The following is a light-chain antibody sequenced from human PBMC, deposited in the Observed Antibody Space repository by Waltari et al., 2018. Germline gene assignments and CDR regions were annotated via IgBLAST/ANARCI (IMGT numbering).Light chain of an antibody. CDR2: AAT. J-gene: IGKJ3*01. Sequence: DIQLTQSPSSLSASVGDRVTITCRASQSIDNYLNWYQQREGRAPKLLIHAATSLQTGAPSRFSGSGSGTDFTLSISSLQPEDFATYYCQQFINDPLTFGPGTTVDVK. V-gene: IGKV1-39*01. CDR1: QSIDNY. CDR3: QQFINDPLT.